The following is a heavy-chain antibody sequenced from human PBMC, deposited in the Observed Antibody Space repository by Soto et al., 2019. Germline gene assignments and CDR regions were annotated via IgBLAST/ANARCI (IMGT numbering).Heavy chain of an antibody. CDR3: TIEFIGRRSTWDWIDP. CDR1: GFIFNSYG. Sequence: GGSLRLCCAASGFIFNSYGMHWVRQAQGKGLEWVAVISYDGSNKYYADSVKGRVHISRDNTKNTLYLQMTSLRAGDTAVYYCTIEFIGRRSTWDWIDPWGRGTLGTVSS. D-gene: IGHD6-13*01. CDR2: ISYDGSNK. J-gene: IGHJ5*02. V-gene: IGHV3-30*03.